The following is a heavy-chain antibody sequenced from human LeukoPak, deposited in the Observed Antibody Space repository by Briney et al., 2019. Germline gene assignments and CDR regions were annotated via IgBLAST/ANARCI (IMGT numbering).Heavy chain of an antibody. CDR2: IGSSDSTT. J-gene: IGHJ4*02. CDR1: GFTFSSYE. CDR3: ARDPKSRGNRGSDY. V-gene: IGHV3-48*03. D-gene: IGHD7-27*01. Sequence: PGGSLRLSCVASGFTFSSYEMNWVRQAPGKGLEWLSYIGSSDSTTHYADSVKGRFTISRDNAKNSLYLQMNSLRAEDTAVYYCARDPKSRGNRGSDYWGQGALVTVSS.